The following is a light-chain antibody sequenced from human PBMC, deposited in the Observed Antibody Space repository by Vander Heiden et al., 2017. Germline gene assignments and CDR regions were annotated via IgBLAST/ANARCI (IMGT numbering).Light chain of an antibody. Sequence: DIQMTQSPPSLSASIGDRVTITCRASQRVNSYLNWYQQKPGKAPKLLIYGASNLQSGVPSRFSGSGSGTDFTLTISGLQPEDSATYYCQQSYSTPRTFGPGTKV. CDR2: GAS. CDR1: QRVNSY. CDR3: QQSYSTPRT. J-gene: IGKJ3*01. V-gene: IGKV1-39*01.